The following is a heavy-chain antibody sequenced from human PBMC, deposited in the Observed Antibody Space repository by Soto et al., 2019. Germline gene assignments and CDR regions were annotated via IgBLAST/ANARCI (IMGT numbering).Heavy chain of an antibody. Sequence: GGSLRLSCAASGFTFSSYGMHWVRQAPGKGLEWVAVISYDGSNKYYADSVKGRFTISRDNSKNTLYLQMNSLRAEDTAVYYCAKDLRSSLDYWGQGTLVTVSS. J-gene: IGHJ4*02. D-gene: IGHD6-13*01. V-gene: IGHV3-30*18. CDR3: AKDLRSSLDY. CDR1: GFTFSSYG. CDR2: ISYDGSNK.